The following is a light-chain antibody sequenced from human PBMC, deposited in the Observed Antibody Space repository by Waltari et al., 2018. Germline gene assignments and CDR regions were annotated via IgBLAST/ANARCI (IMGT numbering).Light chain of an antibody. CDR1: SSDLVAYNY. J-gene: IGLJ2*01. V-gene: IGLV2-14*01. CDR2: EVS. Sequence: QSALTQPASVSGSPGQPTTISCTGTSSDLVAYNYVTWYQQHPGKAPKRMIYEVSNRPSGVSNRFSGSKSGNTASLTISGLQAEDEADYYCSSYTSSSTVVFGGGTKLTVL. CDR3: SSYTSSSTVV.